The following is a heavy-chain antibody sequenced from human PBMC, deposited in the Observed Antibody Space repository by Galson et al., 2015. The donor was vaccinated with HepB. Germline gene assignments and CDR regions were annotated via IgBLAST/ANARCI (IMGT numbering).Heavy chain of an antibody. Sequence: SVKVSCKASGGTFSSYAISWVRQAPGQGLEWMGRIIPILGIANYAQKFQGRVTITADKSTSTAYMELSSLRSEDTAVYYCARDAGTTVYYYGMDVWGQGTTVTVSS. V-gene: IGHV1-69*04. CDR3: ARDAGTTVYYYGMDV. J-gene: IGHJ6*02. CDR2: IIPILGIA. D-gene: IGHD1-1*01. CDR1: GGTFSSYA.